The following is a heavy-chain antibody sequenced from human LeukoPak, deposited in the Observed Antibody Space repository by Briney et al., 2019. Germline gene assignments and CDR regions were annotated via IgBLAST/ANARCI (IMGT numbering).Heavy chain of an antibody. V-gene: IGHV3-21*01. CDR2: ISSSSSYI. D-gene: IGHD3-10*01. Sequence: GGTLSFTCSASTFTYYNIRMNRQPPAQGQGLKGCSTISSSSSYIYYADSVKGRFTISRDNAKNSLYLQMNSLRAEDTAVYYCARARMVRGVISNFDRWGQGTLVTVSS. CDR3: ARARMVRGVISNFDR. CDR1: TFTYYNIR. J-gene: IGHJ5*02.